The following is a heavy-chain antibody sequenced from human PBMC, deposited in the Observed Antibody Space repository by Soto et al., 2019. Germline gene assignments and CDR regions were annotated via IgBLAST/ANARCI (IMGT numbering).Heavy chain of an antibody. V-gene: IGHV1-18*01. CDR3: ARDFYGSGSYSFDY. D-gene: IGHD3-10*01. CDR2: ISAYNGNT. CDR1: GYTCTSYG. Sequence: ASVKVSCKASGYTCTSYGISWVRQAPGQGLEWMGWISAYNGNTNYAQKLQGRVTMTTDTSTSTAYMELRSLRSDDTAVYYCARDFYGSGSYSFDYWGQGTLVTVSS. J-gene: IGHJ4*02.